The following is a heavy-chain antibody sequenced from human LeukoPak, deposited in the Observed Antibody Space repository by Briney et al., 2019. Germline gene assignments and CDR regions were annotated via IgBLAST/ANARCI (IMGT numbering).Heavy chain of an antibody. Sequence: SETLSLTCTVSGGSISSGSYYWSWIRQPAGKGLEWIGRIYTSGSTNYNPSLKSRVTISVDTSKNQFSLKLSSVTAADTAVYYCARHYGSGSYFLGAMGDAFDIWGQGTMVTVSS. CDR1: GGSISSGSYY. J-gene: IGHJ3*02. D-gene: IGHD3-10*01. CDR3: ARHYGSGSYFLGAMGDAFDI. CDR2: IYTSGST. V-gene: IGHV4-61*02.